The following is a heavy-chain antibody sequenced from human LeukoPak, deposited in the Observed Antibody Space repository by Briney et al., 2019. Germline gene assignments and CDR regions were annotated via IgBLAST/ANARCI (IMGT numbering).Heavy chain of an antibody. V-gene: IGHV5-51*01. J-gene: IGHJ4*02. CDR3: ARHYGTFLGAVELDN. D-gene: IGHD1-26*01. CDR2: IDPSDSDT. Sequence: GESLKISCKTFGYNFPNYWIAWVRQMPGKGLEYMGAIDPSDSDTRYSPPFKGQVTISVDKSTTTAHLQWSGLKASDTAVYYCARHYGTFLGAVELDNWGQGTLVTVSS. CDR1: GYNFPNYW.